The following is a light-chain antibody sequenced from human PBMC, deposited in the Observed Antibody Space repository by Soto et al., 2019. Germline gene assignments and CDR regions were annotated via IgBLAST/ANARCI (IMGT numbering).Light chain of an antibody. J-gene: IGKJ1*01. CDR1: QTVIRSY. Sequence: EILLTQSPGTLSLSQGERATLSCRASQTVIRSYLAWHQQKPGQTPRLLVYGASSRATGIPDRFSGSGSGTDFTLTISRLEPEDFAVYYCQQHGGSPITFGQGTKVDIK. V-gene: IGKV3-20*01. CDR3: QQHGGSPIT. CDR2: GAS.